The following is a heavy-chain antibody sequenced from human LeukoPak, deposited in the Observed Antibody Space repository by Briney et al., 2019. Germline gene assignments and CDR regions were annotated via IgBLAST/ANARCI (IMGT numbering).Heavy chain of an antibody. Sequence: PGRSLRLSCAASGCSFRSYAMHWVRQTPGKGLEWVAVISYDGSNKFDADSVKGRFTISRDNSKTTLYLEMKGLRAEGRGVYFCARGRGGTTTPYYFDSWGRGALVTVSS. D-gene: IGHD1-26*01. J-gene: IGHJ4*02. CDR2: ISYDGSNK. CDR3: ARGRGGTTTPYYFDS. CDR1: GCSFRSYA. V-gene: IGHV3-30*04.